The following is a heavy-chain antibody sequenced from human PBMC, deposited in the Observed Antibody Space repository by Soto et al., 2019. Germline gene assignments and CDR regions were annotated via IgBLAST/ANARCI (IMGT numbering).Heavy chain of an antibody. CDR3: ARDTDCSGGSCYWGGFYYYYGMDV. Sequence: SETLSLTCAVSGGSISSSNWWSWVRQPPGKGLEWIGEIYHSGSTNYNPSLKSRVTISVDKSKNQFSLKLSSVTAADAAVYHCARDTDCSGGSCYWGGFYYYYGMDVWSQGTTVTVSS. CDR2: IYHSGST. D-gene: IGHD2-15*01. J-gene: IGHJ6*02. V-gene: IGHV4-4*02. CDR1: GGSISSSNW.